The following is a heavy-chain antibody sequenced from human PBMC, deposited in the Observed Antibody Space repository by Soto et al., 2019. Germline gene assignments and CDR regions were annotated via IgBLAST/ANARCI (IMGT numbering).Heavy chain of an antibody. CDR1: GGSVSSGNYY. V-gene: IGHV4-61*03. CDR3: AREVGATYDAFEI. D-gene: IGHD1-26*01. CDR2: DYNSGSS. Sequence: QVQLQESGPGLVKPSETLSLTCNVSGGSVSSGNYYWSWIRQPPGKGLEWIGFDYNSGSSHYKPSLKSRVTISEDTARTHFSLRLSSVTAADTAMYYCAREVGATYDAFEIWGQGTMVTVSS. J-gene: IGHJ3*02.